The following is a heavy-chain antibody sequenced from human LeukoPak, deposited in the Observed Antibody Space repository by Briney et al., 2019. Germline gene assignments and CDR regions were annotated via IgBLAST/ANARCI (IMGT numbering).Heavy chain of an antibody. D-gene: IGHD2-8*01. CDR1: GFTFSSYG. V-gene: IGHV3-48*02. CDR3: ARDNVWAFDI. CDR2: ISSSSSSI. J-gene: IGHJ3*02. Sequence: PGTSLRLSCAASGFTFSSYGIHWVRQAPGKGLEWVSYISSSSSSIYYADSVKGRFTISRDNAKNSLYLQMNSLRDEDTAVYYCARDNVWAFDIWGQGTMVTVSS.